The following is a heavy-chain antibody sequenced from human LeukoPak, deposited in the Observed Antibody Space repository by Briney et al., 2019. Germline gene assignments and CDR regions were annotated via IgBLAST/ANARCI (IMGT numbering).Heavy chain of an antibody. J-gene: IGHJ4*02. CDR2: ITPNGDGT. CDR1: GFVFSDYP. CDR3: VRHDAWGSYDC. D-gene: IGHD3-16*01. Sequence: GGSLRLSCAASGFVFSDYPMHWVRQAPGKGLEYVSAITPNGDGTFYTHSVRGRFTISRDNSRNTVFLQMGSLTTDDMAVYYCVRHDAWGSYDCWGRGTLVSVSS. V-gene: IGHV3-64*01.